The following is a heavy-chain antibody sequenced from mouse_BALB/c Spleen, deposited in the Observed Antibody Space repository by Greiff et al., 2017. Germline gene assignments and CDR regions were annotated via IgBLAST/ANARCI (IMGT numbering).Heavy chain of an antibody. CDR1: GFNIKDTY. Sequence: EVQLQQSGAELVKPGASVKLSCTASGFNIKDTYMHWVKQRPEQGLEWIGRIDPANGNTKYDPKFQGKATITADTSSNTAYLQLSSLTSEDTAVYYCARGDYDDSWFAYWGQGTLVTVSA. D-gene: IGHD2-4*01. J-gene: IGHJ3*01. CDR2: IDPANGNT. V-gene: IGHV14-3*02. CDR3: ARGDYDDSWFAY.